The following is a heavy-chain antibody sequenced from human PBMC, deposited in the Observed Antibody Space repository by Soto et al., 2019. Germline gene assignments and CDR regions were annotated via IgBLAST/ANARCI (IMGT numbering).Heavy chain of an antibody. CDR3: VRDGSKTLRDWFDP. CDR1: GASISKFY. J-gene: IGHJ5*02. CDR2: VYATGTT. Sequence: ETLSLTCGVSGASISKFYWSWIRKTSGKGLEWMGRVYATGTTDYNPSLRSRVAMSVDISRKTFPPRLTSVTAADTGMYYCVRDGSKTLRDWFDPWGQGKLVTSPQ. V-gene: IGHV4-4*07. D-gene: IGHD3-10*01.